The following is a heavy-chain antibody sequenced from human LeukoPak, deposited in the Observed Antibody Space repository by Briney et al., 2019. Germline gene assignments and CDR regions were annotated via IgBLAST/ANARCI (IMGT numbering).Heavy chain of an antibody. V-gene: IGHV4-59*02. CDR2: IYYSGST. Sequence: SETLSLTCTVSGGSVSSDYWSWIRQPPGKRLEWLGYIYYSGSTNYNPSLKRRVTISRDTSKNQLSLSLTSVTAADTAVYYCARGTSTSASGFDYWGQGSLVTVSS. D-gene: IGHD2-2*01. CDR1: GGSVSSDY. J-gene: IGHJ4*02. CDR3: ARGTSTSASGFDY.